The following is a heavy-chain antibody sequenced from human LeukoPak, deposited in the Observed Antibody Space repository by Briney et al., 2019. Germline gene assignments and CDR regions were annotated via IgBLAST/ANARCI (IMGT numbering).Heavy chain of an antibody. V-gene: IGHV4-59*08. CDR3: ARQWEVTTSIDY. CDR1: GGSISSYY. J-gene: IGHJ4*02. Sequence: PSETLSLTCTVSGGSISSYYWSWIRQPPGKGLEWIGYIYYTGSTNYNPSLKSRVTISVDTSKNQFSLKLSSVAAADTAVYYCARQWEVTTSIDYWGQGTLVTVSS. CDR2: IYYTGST. D-gene: IGHD4-17*01.